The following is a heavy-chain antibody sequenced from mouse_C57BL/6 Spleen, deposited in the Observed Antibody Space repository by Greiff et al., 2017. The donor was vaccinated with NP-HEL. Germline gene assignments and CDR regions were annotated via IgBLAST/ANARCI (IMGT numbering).Heavy chain of an antibody. D-gene: IGHD1-1*01. CDR3: ARSGTVVPYYFDY. V-gene: IGHV1-26*01. Sequence: EVQLQQSGPELVKPGASVKISCKASGYTFTDYYMNWVKQSHGKSLEWIGDINPNNGGTSYNQKFKGKATLTVDKSSSTAYMELRSLTSEDSAVYYCARSGTVVPYYFDYWGQGTTLTVSS. CDR2: INPNNGGT. CDR1: GYTFTDYY. J-gene: IGHJ2*01.